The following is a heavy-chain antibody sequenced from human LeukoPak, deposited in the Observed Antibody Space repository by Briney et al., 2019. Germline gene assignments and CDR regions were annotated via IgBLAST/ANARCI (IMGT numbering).Heavy chain of an antibody. D-gene: IGHD5-18*01. CDR2: TRNKANSYTT. J-gene: IGHJ4*02. CDR1: GFTFSDHY. CDR3: ARDRPVTTS. Sequence: GGSLRLSCAASGFTFSDHYMDWVRQAPGKGLEWVGRTRNKANSYTTEYAASVKGRFTISRDNAKNSLYLQMNSLRAEDTAVYYCARDRPVTTSGGQGTLVTVSS. V-gene: IGHV3-72*01.